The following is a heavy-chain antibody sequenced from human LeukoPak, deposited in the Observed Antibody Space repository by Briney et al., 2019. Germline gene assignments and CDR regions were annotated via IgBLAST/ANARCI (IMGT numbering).Heavy chain of an antibody. D-gene: IGHD6-6*01. V-gene: IGHV4-38-2*01. CDR2: IYHSGST. J-gene: IGHJ4*02. Sequence: PSETLSLTCAVSGYSISSGYYWGWIRQPPGKGLEWIGSIYHSGSTYYNPSLKSRVTISVGTSKNQFSLKLSSVTAADTAVYYCARHRDYSSSGYWGQGTLVTVSS. CDR1: GYSISSGYY. CDR3: ARHRDYSSSGY.